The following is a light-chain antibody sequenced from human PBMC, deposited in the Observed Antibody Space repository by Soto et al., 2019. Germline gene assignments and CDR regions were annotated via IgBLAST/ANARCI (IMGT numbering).Light chain of an antibody. V-gene: IGLV2-14*01. J-gene: IGLJ1*01. CDR2: DVS. CDR3: SSYTSSSTLYV. Sequence: QSALTQPASVSGSPGQSITISCTGTSSDVGGYNYVSWYQQHPGKAPKPMIYDVSNRPSGVSNRFSGSKSGNTASLTISGLQAEDVADYYCSSYTSSSTLYVFGTGTQLTV. CDR1: SSDVGGYNY.